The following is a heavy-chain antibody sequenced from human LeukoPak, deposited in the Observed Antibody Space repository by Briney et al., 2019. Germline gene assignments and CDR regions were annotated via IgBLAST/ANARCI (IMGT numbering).Heavy chain of an antibody. V-gene: IGHV1-69*05. D-gene: IGHD1-26*01. CDR2: IIPIFGTA. CDR1: GGTFSSYA. J-gene: IGHJ4*02. Sequence: ASVKVSCKASGGTFSSYAISWVRQAPGQGLEGMGRIIPIFGTANYAQKFQGRVTITTDESTSTAYMELSSLRSEDTAVYYCARSSGPLGWPSGSYYDYWGQGTLVTVSS. CDR3: ARSSGPLGWPSGSYYDY.